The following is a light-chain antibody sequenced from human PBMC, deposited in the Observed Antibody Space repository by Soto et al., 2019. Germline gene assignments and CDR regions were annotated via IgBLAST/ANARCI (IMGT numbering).Light chain of an antibody. CDR3: QPRSNWPRVT. V-gene: IGKV3-11*01. Sequence: EMVMQKSAATVSVTPGERATLXWRVCQSVRTDLVWYQQKPGQAPRLLIYGTSSRATGIPDRFSGSGSGTDFTLTISILEPEDFAVYYCQPRSNWPRVTFGQGTRLEI. CDR2: GTS. J-gene: IGKJ5*01. CDR1: QSVRTD.